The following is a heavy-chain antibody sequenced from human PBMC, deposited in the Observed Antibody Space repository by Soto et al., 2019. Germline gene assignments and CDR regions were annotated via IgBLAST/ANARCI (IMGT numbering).Heavy chain of an antibody. D-gene: IGHD6-13*01. CDR3: ATFPSAAMMNQIDH. Sequence: QVQLVESGGGAVQPGRSLRLSCAASGFTLSTYGMHWVRQAPGKGLEWVAVIWYDGSKKYYADSVKGRFTICRDNSKNTMSLQMNSLRAEDTAVYYCATFPSAAMMNQIDHWGQGTLVTVSS. J-gene: IGHJ4*02. CDR2: IWYDGSKK. CDR1: GFTLSTYG. V-gene: IGHV3-33*03.